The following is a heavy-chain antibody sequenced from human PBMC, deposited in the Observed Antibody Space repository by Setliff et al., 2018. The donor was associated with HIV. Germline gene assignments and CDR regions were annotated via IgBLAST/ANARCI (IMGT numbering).Heavy chain of an antibody. J-gene: IGHJ4*02. V-gene: IGHV4-38-2*02. CDR2: IYHSGST. Sequence: PSETLSLTCTVSGYSISSGYYWGWIRQPPGKGLEWIGSIYHSGSTYYNPSLKSRVTISVDTSKNQFSLKLSSVTAADTAVYYCAQMSISASVYFDYWGQGTLVTVSS. CDR1: GYSISSGYY. D-gene: IGHD2-21*01. CDR3: AQMSISASVYFDY.